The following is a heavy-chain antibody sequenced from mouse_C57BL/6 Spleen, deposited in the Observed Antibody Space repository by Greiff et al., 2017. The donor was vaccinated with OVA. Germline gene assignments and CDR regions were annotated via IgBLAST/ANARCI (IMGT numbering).Heavy chain of an antibody. D-gene: IGHD2-4*01. Sequence: EVHLVESGPGLVKPSQSLSLTCSVTGYSITSGYYWNWIRQFPGNKLEWMGYISYDGSNNYNPSLKNRISITRDTSKNQFFLKLNSVTTEDTATYYCASIYYDYGGYFDVWGTGTTVTVSS. J-gene: IGHJ1*03. CDR1: GYSITSGYY. CDR3: ASIYYDYGGYFDV. CDR2: ISYDGSN. V-gene: IGHV3-6*01.